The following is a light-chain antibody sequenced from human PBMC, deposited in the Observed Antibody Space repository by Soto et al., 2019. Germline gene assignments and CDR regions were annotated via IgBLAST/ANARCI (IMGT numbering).Light chain of an antibody. CDR1: QNIDKY. CDR3: QLSYSVVWT. Sequence: DIQMTQSPSSLSASVGDRVTITCRASQNIDKYLNWYQQSPGKVQKLLISAASILESGVTSRYGSSGSGTDYTLTINNIQPEDFASYYCQLSYSVVWTFGQGTKVEIK. J-gene: IGKJ1*01. CDR2: AAS. V-gene: IGKV1-39*01.